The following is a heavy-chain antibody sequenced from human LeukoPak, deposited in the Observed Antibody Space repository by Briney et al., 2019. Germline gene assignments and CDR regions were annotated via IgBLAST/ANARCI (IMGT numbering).Heavy chain of an antibody. CDR2: ISTYNGNT. D-gene: IGHD6-13*01. CDR1: GYTFTCNG. J-gene: IGHJ3*02. Sequence: ASVKVSCKASGYTFTCNGNSWVRQPPGPGLERMGWISTYNGNTNYAQKLQGRVTITTDTSTNTSYMELRSLRSDDTAVYYYARFGLRKHLEAGGNPFEIWGQGTMVTVSS. V-gene: IGHV1-18*01. CDR3: ARFGLRKHLEAGGNPFEI.